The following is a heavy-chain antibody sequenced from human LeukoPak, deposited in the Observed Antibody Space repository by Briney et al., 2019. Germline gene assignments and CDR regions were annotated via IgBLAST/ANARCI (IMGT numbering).Heavy chain of an antibody. CDR1: GFTFSSYW. V-gene: IGHV3-74*01. D-gene: IGHD2-15*01. J-gene: IGHJ4*02. CDR3: ARDPRYCSGGSCYAD. CDR2: INTDGSST. Sequence: GGSLRLSCAASGFTFSSYWMHWVRQAPGKGLVWVSRINTDGSSTSYAASVKGRFTISRDNAKNTLYLQMNSLRAEDTAVYYCARDPRYCSGGSCYADWGQGTLVTVSS.